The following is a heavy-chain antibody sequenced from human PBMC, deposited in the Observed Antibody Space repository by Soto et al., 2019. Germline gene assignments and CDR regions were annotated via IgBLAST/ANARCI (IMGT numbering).Heavy chain of an antibody. CDR2: IHPDGGHT. V-gene: IGHV1-46*01. CDR3: ARGDIDY. J-gene: IGHJ4*02. CDR1: GYTFTNYY. Sequence: ASVKVSCKTSGYTFTNYYVQWVRQAPGQGLEWMGVIHPDGGHTTYSQKFQDRVTMTRDTFTTTIYMELSSLRSEDTAVYYCARGDIDYWGQGTLVTVSS.